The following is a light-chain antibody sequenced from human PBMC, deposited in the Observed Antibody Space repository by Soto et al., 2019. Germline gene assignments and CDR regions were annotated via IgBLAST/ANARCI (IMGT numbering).Light chain of an antibody. CDR1: SSNVGGHNY. CDR3: SSYTDSTTPYYV. V-gene: IGLV2-14*01. CDR2: EVT. J-gene: IGLJ1*01. Sequence: QSALTQPASVSGSPGQSITISCTGTSSNVGGHNYVSWYQQHPGKAPKLMIYEVTFRPSGVSDRFSGSKSGNTASLTISGLQAEDEADYYCSSYTDSTTPYYVFGTGTKLTVL.